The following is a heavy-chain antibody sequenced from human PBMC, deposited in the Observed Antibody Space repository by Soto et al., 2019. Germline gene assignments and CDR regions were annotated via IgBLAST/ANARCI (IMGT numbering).Heavy chain of an antibody. CDR3: AKDQPFYGSGSQYNVRWAFDI. V-gene: IGHV3-23*01. Sequence: ETLSLTCTVSGGSISSYYWSWVRQAPGKGLEWVSAISGSGGSTYYADSVKGRFTISRDNSKNKLYMQMNSLRAEDTAVYYCAKDQPFYGSGSQYNVRWAFDIWGQGTTVTVSS. CDR2: ISGSGGST. D-gene: IGHD3-10*01. J-gene: IGHJ3*02. CDR1: GGSISSYY.